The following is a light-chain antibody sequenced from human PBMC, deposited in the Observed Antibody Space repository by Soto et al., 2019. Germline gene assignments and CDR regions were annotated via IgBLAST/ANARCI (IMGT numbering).Light chain of an antibody. CDR3: QHADRHPFT. CDR2: TAS. Sequence: DIQMTQSPSSVSASVGDRVSITCRASRGISNRLAWYQHFPGLVPKLLIYTASTLQSGVPSRFSGSGSGTDFTLTINSLQPEDFATYFCQHADRHPFTFGPGTKV. J-gene: IGKJ3*01. CDR1: RGISNR. V-gene: IGKV1-12*01.